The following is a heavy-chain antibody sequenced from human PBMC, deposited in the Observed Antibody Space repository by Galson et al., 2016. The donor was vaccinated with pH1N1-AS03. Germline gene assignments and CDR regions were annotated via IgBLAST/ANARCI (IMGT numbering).Heavy chain of an antibody. Sequence: SVKVSCKASGGTFSTNGFTWVRQAPGQGLEWMGRIIPMLGRGNYAQKFQGSVTIIADISTSTTYMELSNLTSEDTAIYYCARERDSSSSSIFVYWGQGTHVTVSS. D-gene: IGHD3-22*01. V-gene: IGHV1-69*04. CDR3: ARERDSSSSSIFVY. CDR1: GGTFSTNG. J-gene: IGHJ4*02. CDR2: IIPMLGRG.